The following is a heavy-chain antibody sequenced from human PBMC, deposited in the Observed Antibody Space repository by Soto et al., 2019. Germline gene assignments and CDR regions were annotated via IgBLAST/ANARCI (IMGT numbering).Heavy chain of an antibody. J-gene: IGHJ6*02. CDR1: GGSISSGGYS. Sequence: QLQLQESGSGLVKPSQTLSLTCAVSGGSISSGGYSWSWIRQPPGKGLEWIGYIYHSGSTYYNPSLRSRVTISVDRSKSQFSLKLSSVTAADTAVYCGARVNYDYVWGSYRPYGMDVWGQGTTVTVSS. CDR3: ARVNYDYVWGSYRPYGMDV. CDR2: IYHSGST. D-gene: IGHD3-16*02. V-gene: IGHV4-30-2*01.